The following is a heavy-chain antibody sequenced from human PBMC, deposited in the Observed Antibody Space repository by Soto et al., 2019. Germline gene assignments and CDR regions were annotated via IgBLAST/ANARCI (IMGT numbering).Heavy chain of an antibody. CDR2: INHSGST. V-gene: IGHV4-34*01. D-gene: IGHD3-22*01. CDR3: ARWVYDSSGYFDY. CDR1: GGSFSGYY. J-gene: IGHJ4*02. Sequence: SETLSLTCAVYGGSFSGYYWSWIRQPPGKGLEWIGEINHSGSTNYNPSLKSRVTISVDTSKNQFSLKLSSVTAADTAVYYCARWVYDSSGYFDYWGQGTLVTVS.